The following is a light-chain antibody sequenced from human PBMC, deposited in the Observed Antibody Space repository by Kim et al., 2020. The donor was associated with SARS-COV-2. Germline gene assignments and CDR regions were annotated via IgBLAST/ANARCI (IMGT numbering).Light chain of an antibody. CDR3: QQYNNWLT. V-gene: IGKV3-15*01. CDR1: QSVSSN. J-gene: IGKJ4*01. Sequence: SVPPGERATLSCRASQSVSSNLAWYQKKPGQAPRLLIYGASTRATGIPARFSGSGSGTEFTLTISSLQSEDFAVYYCQQYNNWLTFGGGTKVDIK. CDR2: GAS.